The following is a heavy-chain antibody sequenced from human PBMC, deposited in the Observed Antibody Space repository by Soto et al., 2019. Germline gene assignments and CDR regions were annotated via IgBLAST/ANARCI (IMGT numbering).Heavy chain of an antibody. V-gene: IGHV3-21*01. CDR2: VGTTSPYI. CDR1: GFSFGIYT. J-gene: IGHJ6*02. D-gene: IGHD2-21*02. CDR3: ARVMCGDCSAYYYYSMDV. Sequence: EVQLVESGGPLVKPGGSLRLSCAASGFSFGIYTMNWVRQAPGKGLEWVASVGTTSPYIYYADSVRGRFTISRDNAKNSLFVQMNSLRAEDTAVYYCARVMCGDCSAYYYYSMDVWGQGTTVTVSS.